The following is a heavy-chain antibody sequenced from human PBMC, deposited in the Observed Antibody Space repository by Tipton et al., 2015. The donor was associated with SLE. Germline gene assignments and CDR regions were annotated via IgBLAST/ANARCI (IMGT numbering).Heavy chain of an antibody. D-gene: IGHD7-27*01. V-gene: IGHV3-11*01. CDR2: ISSSGSTI. CDR3: ARDQTGDSCLGYFDL. CDR1: GFTFSDYY. Sequence: SLRLSCAASGFTFSDYYMSWIRQAPGRGLEWVSYISSSGSTIYYADSVKGRFTISRDNAKNSLYLQMNSLRAEDTAVYYCARDQTGDSCLGYFDLWGRGTLVTVSS. J-gene: IGHJ2*01.